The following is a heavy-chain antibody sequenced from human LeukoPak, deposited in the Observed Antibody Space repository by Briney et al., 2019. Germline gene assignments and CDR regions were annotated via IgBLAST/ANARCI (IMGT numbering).Heavy chain of an antibody. V-gene: IGHV5-51*01. CDR2: IYPGDSDT. CDR1: GYSFTSYW. D-gene: IGHD3-22*01. J-gene: IGHJ4*02. Sequence: GESLKISCKGSGYSFTSYWIGWVRQMPGKGLEWMGIIYPGDSDTRYSPSFQGQVTISADKSISTAYLQWSSLKASDTAMYYCARRTYYYDSSGYSYFDYWGQGTLVTVSS. CDR3: ARRTYYYDSSGYSYFDY.